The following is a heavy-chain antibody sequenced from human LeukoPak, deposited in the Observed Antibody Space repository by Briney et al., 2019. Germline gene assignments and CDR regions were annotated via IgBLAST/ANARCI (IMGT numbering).Heavy chain of an antibody. D-gene: IGHD4-17*01. CDR3: ARGTYYGVPTKGAFDI. CDR2: IYYSGST. CDR1: GGSISSYY. J-gene: IGHJ3*02. Sequence: PSETLSLTSTVSGGSISSYYWSWIRQPPGKGLEWDGYIYYSGSTNYNPSLKSRVTISVDTSKNQFSLKLSSVTAADTAVYYCARGTYYGVPTKGAFDIWGQGTMVTVSS. V-gene: IGHV4-59*01.